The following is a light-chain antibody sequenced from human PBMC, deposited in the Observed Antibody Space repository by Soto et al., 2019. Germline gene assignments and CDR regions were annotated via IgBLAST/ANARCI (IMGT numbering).Light chain of an antibody. Sequence: DIQITKSPSSLSASVGDIFTITCRASQRISTYLNWYQQKPGKAPKFLIYDASNLQSGVPSRFSGGGSGTDFTLTISSLQPEDFATYYCQQSYSTPRTFGQGTKVDIK. CDR3: QQSYSTPRT. J-gene: IGKJ1*01. CDR2: DAS. V-gene: IGKV1-39*01. CDR1: QRISTY.